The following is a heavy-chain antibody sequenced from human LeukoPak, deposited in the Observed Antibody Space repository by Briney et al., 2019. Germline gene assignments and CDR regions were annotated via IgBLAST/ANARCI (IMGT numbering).Heavy chain of an antibody. CDR1: GYTFTGYY. J-gene: IGHJ6*03. CDR3: AKRTGGYYYYYMDV. CDR2: MNPNSGNT. Sequence: ASVKVSCKASGYTFTGYYMHWVRQAPGQGLEWMGWMNPNSGNTGYAQKFQGRVTMTRNTSISTAYMELSSLRSEDTAVYYCAKRTGGYYYYYMDVWGKGTTVTVSS. D-gene: IGHD7-27*01. V-gene: IGHV1-8*02.